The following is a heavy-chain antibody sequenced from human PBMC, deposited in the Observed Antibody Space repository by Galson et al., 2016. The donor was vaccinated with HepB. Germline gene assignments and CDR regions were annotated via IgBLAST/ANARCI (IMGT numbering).Heavy chain of an antibody. Sequence: SLRLSCAASGFIVSNDYMDWVRQAPGKGLEWVSLIYSGGERRYADSVKGRFTISRDNSKSTVYLQMISLRAEDTAVYYCARMRSELTAGGWGRPFDPWGQGTLVTVSS. CDR1: GFIVSNDY. J-gene: IGHJ5*02. V-gene: IGHV3-53*01. D-gene: IGHD6-13*01. CDR2: IYSGGER. CDR3: ARMRSELTAGGWGRPFDP.